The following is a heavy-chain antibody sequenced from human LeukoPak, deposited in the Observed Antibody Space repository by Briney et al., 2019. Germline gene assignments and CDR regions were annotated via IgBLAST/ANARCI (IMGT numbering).Heavy chain of an antibody. CDR2: ISSSSSTI. D-gene: IGHD3-16*01. J-gene: IGHJ5*02. Sequence: PGGSLRLSCAASGFTFNTYTMNWVRQAPGKGLEWVSYISSSSSTIYYADSVKGRFTISRDNAKNSLYLQMNSLRAEDTAVYYCASPAWGTFGGVTAWGQGTLVTVSS. V-gene: IGHV3-48*01. CDR3: ASPAWGTFGGVTA. CDR1: GFTFNTYT.